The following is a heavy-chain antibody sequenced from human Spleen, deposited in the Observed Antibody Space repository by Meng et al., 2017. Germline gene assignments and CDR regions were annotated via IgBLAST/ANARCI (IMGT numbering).Heavy chain of an antibody. Sequence: QVQLQEAGPGLVKPAGTLSRTCTGSGGSISGSSWWTWVRQPPGKGLEWIGEIYHTGSTNYNPSIKSRVTISVDKSKNQFSLKLSSVTAADTAVYYCARGYCSTTNCNWFDPWGQGTLVTVSS. V-gene: IGHV4-4*02. CDR3: ARGYCSTTNCNWFDP. D-gene: IGHD2-2*01. CDR2: IYHTGST. CDR1: GGSISGSSW. J-gene: IGHJ5*02.